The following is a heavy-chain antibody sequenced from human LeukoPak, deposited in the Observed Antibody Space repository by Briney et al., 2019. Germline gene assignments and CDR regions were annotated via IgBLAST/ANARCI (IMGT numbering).Heavy chain of an antibody. CDR3: ARPHDTGVGASGSGWSYFDF. Sequence: GESLKISCKASGYRFTNYWIGWVRQMPGKGLERMGIINPADGYTRYSPSFQGQVTISADTSIFTAYLQWSSLKASDTAIYYCARPHDTGVGASGSGWSYFDFWGQGTLITVSS. CDR2: INPADGYT. J-gene: IGHJ4*02. V-gene: IGHV5-51*01. D-gene: IGHD6-19*01. CDR1: GYRFTNYW.